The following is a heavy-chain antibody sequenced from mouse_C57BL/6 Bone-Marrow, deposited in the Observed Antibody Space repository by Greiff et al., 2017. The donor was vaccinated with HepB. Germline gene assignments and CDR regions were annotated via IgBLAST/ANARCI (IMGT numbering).Heavy chain of an antibody. D-gene: IGHD2-14*01. CDR1: GYTFTSYW. V-gene: IGHV1-50*01. J-gene: IGHJ2*01. CDR3: ARGYRGYFDY. Sequence: QVQLQQPGAELVKPGASVKLSCKASGYTFTSYWMQWVKQRPGQGLEWIGEIDPSDSYTNYNQKFKGKATLTVDTSSSTASMQLSSLTSEDSAVYYCARGYRGYFDYWGQGTTLTVSS. CDR2: IDPSDSYT.